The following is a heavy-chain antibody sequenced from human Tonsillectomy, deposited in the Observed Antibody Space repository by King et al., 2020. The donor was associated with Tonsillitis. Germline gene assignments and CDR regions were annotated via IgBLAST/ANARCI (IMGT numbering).Heavy chain of an antibody. J-gene: IGHJ4*02. CDR2: IKQDGREK. CDR1: GFTFSSYW. D-gene: IGHD3-22*01. V-gene: IGHV3-7*01. CDR3: ARDALTDSSGYYYSDFDY. Sequence: QLVQSGGGLVQPGGSLRLSCAASGFTFSSYWMSCVRQAPGKGLEWVANIKQDGREKYYVDSVKGRFTISRDNAKNSRYLQMNSLRAEDTAVYYCARDALTDSSGYYYSDFDYWGQGTLVTVSS.